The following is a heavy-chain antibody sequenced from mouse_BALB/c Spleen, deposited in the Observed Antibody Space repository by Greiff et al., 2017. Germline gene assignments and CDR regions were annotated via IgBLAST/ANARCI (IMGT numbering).Heavy chain of an antibody. Sequence: EVKLVESGPGLVKPSQSLSLTCSVTGYSITSGYYWNWIRQFPGNKLEWMGYISYDGSNNYNPSLKNRISITRDTSKNQFFLKLNSVTTEDTATYYCARDHYDYDGRYFDYWGQGTTLTVSS. V-gene: IGHV3-6*02. CDR2: ISYDGSN. CDR1: GYSITSGYY. D-gene: IGHD2-4*01. CDR3: ARDHYDYDGRYFDY. J-gene: IGHJ2*01.